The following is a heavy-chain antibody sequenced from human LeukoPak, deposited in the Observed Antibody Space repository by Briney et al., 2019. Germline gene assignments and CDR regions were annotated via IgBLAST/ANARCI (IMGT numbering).Heavy chain of an antibody. D-gene: IGHD4-17*01. J-gene: IGHJ5*02. CDR3: ARGGMVSTTVTNFDP. CDR2: IYHSGST. CDR1: RYSISSGYY. V-gene: IGHV4-38-2*02. Sequence: SETLSLTCTVSRYSISSGYYWGWIRQPPGKGLEWIGSIYHSGSTYYNPSLKSRVTISVDTSKNQFSLKLSSATAADTAVYYCARGGMVSTTVTNFDPWGQGTLVIVSS.